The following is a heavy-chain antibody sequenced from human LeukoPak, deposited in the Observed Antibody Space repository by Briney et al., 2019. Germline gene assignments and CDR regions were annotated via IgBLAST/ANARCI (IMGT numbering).Heavy chain of an antibody. CDR1: GFTFSNYE. CDR3: TRGTGD. V-gene: IGHV3-72*01. D-gene: IGHD2-8*02. Sequence: GGSLRLSCAASGFTFSNYEMNWVRQAPVKGLEWVGRIRNKANSYTTEYAASVKGRFTISRDDSKNSLYLQMSSLKTEDTAVYSCTRGTGDWGQGTLVTVSS. CDR2: IRNKANSYTT. J-gene: IGHJ4*02.